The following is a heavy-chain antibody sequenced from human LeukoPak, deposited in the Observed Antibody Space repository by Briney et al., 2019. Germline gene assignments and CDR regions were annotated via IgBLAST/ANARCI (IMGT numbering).Heavy chain of an antibody. CDR2: ISSDGTTT. Sequence: GGTLRLSCAASGFTFSTYWMHWVRQAPGEGLGWVSVISSDGTTTAYADSVKGRFTVSRDNAKNTLYLQMTSLRAEDTAVYFCASRHTYYYDYWGQGTLVTVSS. J-gene: IGHJ4*02. V-gene: IGHV3-74*01. CDR1: GFTFSTYW. CDR3: ASRHTYYYDY.